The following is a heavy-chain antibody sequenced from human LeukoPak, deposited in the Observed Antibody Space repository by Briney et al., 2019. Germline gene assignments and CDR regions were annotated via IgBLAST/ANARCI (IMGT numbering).Heavy chain of an antibody. D-gene: IGHD6-19*01. J-gene: IGHJ4*02. CDR1: GGSISSYY. CDR3: ARAADRQWLVPFDY. V-gene: IGHV4-59*01. CDR2: IYYSGST. Sequence: SETLSLTCTVSGGSISSYYWSWIRQPPGKGLEWIGYIYYSGSTNYNPSLKSRVAISVDTSKNQFSLKLSPVTAADTAVYYCARAADRQWLVPFDYWGQGTLVTVSS.